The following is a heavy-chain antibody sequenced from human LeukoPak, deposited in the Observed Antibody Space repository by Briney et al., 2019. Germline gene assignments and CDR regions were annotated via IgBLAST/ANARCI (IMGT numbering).Heavy chain of an antibody. V-gene: IGHV4-34*01. CDR3: ARATKDYDFWSGYYFGYWFDP. Sequence: ASETLSLTCAVYGGSFSGYYWSWIRQPPGKGLEWIGEINHSGSTYYNPSLKSRVTISVDRSKNQFSLKLSSVTAADTAVYYCARATKDYDFWSGYYFGYWFDPWGQGTLVTVSS. D-gene: IGHD3-3*01. J-gene: IGHJ5*02. CDR1: GGSFSGYY. CDR2: INHSGST.